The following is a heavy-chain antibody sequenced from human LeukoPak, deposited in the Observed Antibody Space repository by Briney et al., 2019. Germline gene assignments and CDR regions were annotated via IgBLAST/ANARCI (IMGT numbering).Heavy chain of an antibody. CDR2: ISYDGSNK. CDR3: AKDSHYSYYGSGILRYYYYGMDV. D-gene: IGHD3-10*01. CDR1: GFTFSSYG. J-gene: IGHJ6*02. V-gene: IGHV3-30*18. Sequence: GRSLRLSCAASGFTFSSYGMHWVRQAPGKGLEWVAVISYDGSNKYYADSVKGRFTISRDNSKNTLYLQMNSLRAEDTAVYYCAKDSHYSYYGSGILRYYYYGMDVWGQGTTVTVSS.